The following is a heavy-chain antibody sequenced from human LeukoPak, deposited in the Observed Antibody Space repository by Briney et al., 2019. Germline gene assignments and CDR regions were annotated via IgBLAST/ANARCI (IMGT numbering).Heavy chain of an antibody. D-gene: IGHD3-10*01. CDR3: ASYYN. CDR2: IIPILGTP. CDR1: GGTVSSYA. Sequence: ASVKRSCKASGGTVSSYAIIWVREAPGQGLEWMGGIIPILGTPNYAQRFQGRVTITADKSTTTAYMELSSLRSEDSAVYYCASYYNWGQGTLVTVSS. V-gene: IGHV1-69*10. J-gene: IGHJ4*02.